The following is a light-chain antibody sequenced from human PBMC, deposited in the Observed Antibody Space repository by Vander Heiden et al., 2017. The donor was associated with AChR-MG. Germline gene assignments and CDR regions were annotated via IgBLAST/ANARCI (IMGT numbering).Light chain of an antibody. J-gene: IGKJ4*01. CDR3: QQYTSWPPLT. V-gene: IGKV3-15*01. Sequence: EIVMTPSPATLSVFPGEVATIPCRASQSVSSNLAWYQQKPGQAPSLLMYGASTRATGIPARFSGSGSGTEFTLTISSLQSEDFAIYYCQQYTSWPPLTFGGGTKVEIK. CDR2: GAS. CDR1: QSVSSN.